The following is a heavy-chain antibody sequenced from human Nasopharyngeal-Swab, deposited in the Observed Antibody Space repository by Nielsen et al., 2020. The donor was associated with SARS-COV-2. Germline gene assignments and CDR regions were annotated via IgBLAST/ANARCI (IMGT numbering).Heavy chain of an antibody. J-gene: IGHJ2*01. V-gene: IGHV4-59*01. Sequence: SEPLSLTCTVSGGSISSYYWSWIRQPPGKGLEWIGYIYYSGSTNYNPSLKSRVTISVDTSKNQFSLKLSSVTAADTAIYYCARDGRSSWYFDLWGRGTLVTVSS. CDR1: GGSISSYY. CDR2: IYYSGST. CDR3: ARDGRSSWYFDL.